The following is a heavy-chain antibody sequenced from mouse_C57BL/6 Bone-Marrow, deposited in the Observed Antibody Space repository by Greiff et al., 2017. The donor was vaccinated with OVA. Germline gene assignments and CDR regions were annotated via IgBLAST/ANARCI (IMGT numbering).Heavy chain of an antibody. D-gene: IGHD2-5*01. CDR1: GFNIKDDY. CDR3: TTLYSNYRVGY. Sequence: EVQLQQSGAELVRPGASVKLSCTASGFNIKDDYMHWVKQRPEQGLEWIGWIDPENGDTEYASKFQGKATITADTSSNTAYLQLSSLTSEDTAVYYCTTLYSNYRVGYWGQGTSVTVSS. J-gene: IGHJ4*01. CDR2: IDPENGDT. V-gene: IGHV14-4*01.